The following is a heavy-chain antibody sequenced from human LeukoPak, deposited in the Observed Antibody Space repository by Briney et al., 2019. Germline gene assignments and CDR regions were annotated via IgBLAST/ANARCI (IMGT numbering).Heavy chain of an antibody. J-gene: IGHJ4*02. CDR3: ASGSTVANYFDY. V-gene: IGHV4-59*01. D-gene: IGHD4-23*01. CDR2: IYYSGST. CDR1: GGSISSYY. Sequence: SETLSLTCTVSGGSISSYYWSWIRQPPGKGLEWIGYIYYSGSTNYNPSLKSRVTISVDTSKNQFSRKLSSVTAADTAVYYCASGSTVANYFDYWGQGTLVTVSS.